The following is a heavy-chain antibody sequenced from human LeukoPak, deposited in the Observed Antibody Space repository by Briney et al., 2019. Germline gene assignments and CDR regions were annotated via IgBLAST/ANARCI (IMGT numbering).Heavy chain of an antibody. J-gene: IGHJ4*02. CDR2: INPSGGST. V-gene: IGHV1-46*01. CDR3: ARDRSYDSSGYYAHFDY. Sequence: ASVKVSCKASGYTFTSYYMHWVRQAPGQGLEWMGIINPSGGSTSYAQKFQGRVTMTRDTSTSTVYMELSSLRSEDTAVYYCARDRSYDSSGYYAHFDYWGQGTLVTVSS. D-gene: IGHD3-22*01. CDR1: GYTFTSYY.